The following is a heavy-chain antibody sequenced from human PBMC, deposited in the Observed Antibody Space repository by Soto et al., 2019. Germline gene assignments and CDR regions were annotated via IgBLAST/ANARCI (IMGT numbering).Heavy chain of an antibody. CDR2: VNPRIGGT. J-gene: IGHJ4*02. CDR1: GYPSIDYH. CDR3: ALSRDSSPLLLY. Sequence: GASVKVSCKTSGYPSIDYHIHWVRQAPGQGLEWTGWVNPRIGGTSFTQRLQARVSMTRDFSTSTAYLVVSSLRSDDTALYFCALSRDSSPLLLYWGQGTLVTVS. D-gene: IGHD2-21*02. V-gene: IGHV1-2*02.